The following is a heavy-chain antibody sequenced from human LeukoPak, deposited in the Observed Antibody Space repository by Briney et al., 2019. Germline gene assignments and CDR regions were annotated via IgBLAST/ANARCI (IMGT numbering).Heavy chain of an antibody. V-gene: IGHV3-20*01. D-gene: IGHD5-24*01. J-gene: IGHJ6*01. Sequence: GGSLRLSCAASGFTFDDYGMSWVRQAPGKGLEWVSGINWNGGSTGYADSVKGRFTISRDNAKNSLYLQMNSLRAEDTALYHCARESRVATIVGYYYYGMDVWGQGTTVTVSS. CDR1: GFTFDDYG. CDR3: ARESRVATIVGYYYYGMDV. CDR2: INWNGGST.